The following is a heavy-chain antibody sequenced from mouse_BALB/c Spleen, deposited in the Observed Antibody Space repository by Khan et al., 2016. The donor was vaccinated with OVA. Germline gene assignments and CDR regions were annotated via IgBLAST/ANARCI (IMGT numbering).Heavy chain of an antibody. D-gene: IGHD3-1*01. Sequence: IQLVQSGPDLVKPGASMKISCKASGYSFTAYIMNWVRRSHGKNLEWIGLINSNNGDTTYNQKFKGKATLTVDKSSSTAYMELLSLTSEDSAVLYCTRSGYGGFAYWGQGTLVTVSA. V-gene: IGHV1-18*01. CDR3: TRSGYGGFAY. CDR2: INSNNGDT. J-gene: IGHJ3*01. CDR1: GYSFTAYI.